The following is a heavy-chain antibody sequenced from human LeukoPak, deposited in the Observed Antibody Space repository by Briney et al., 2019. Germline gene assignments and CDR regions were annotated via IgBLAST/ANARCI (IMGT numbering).Heavy chain of an antibody. J-gene: IGHJ3*02. CDR1: GGTFSSYA. CDR3: ASFSSSWYKYAFDI. D-gene: IGHD6-13*01. V-gene: IGHV1-69*05. CDR2: IIPIFGTA. Sequence: ASVKVSCKASGGTFSSYAISWVRQAPGQGLEWMGGIIPIFGTANYAQKLQGRVTMTTDTSTSTAYMELRSLRSDDTAVYYCASFSSSWYKYAFDIWGQGTMVTVSS.